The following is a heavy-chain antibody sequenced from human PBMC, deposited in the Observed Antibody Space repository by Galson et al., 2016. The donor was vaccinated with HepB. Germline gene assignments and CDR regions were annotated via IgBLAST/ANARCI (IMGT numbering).Heavy chain of an antibody. V-gene: IGHV3-53*01. CDR3: AKKKATAGVWGHYYYYIDV. J-gene: IGHJ6*03. CDR2: VYSDGST. CDR1: GFTVSSNY. D-gene: IGHD3-16*01. Sequence: SLRLSCAASGFTVSSNYLSWVRQAPGKGLEWVSIVYSDGSTYYSDSVRGRFTISRDNSNNIVYLQMKSLRAEETAVYFCAKKKATAGVWGHYYYYIDVWGKATTFTVSS.